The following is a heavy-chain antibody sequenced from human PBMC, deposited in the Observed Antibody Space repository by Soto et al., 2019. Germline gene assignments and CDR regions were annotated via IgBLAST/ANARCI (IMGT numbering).Heavy chain of an antibody. CDR3: AKDRGTNDYLYRLSC. D-gene: IGHD1-7*01. CDR2: VGNTGLST. V-gene: IGHV3-23*01. CDR1: GFTFSNYA. Sequence: QPGGSLRISCAASGFTFSNYAISWVRQAPGKGLEWVSAVGNTGLSTHYSDSVKGRFTISRDNSKNTLYLQMDSLRAEDTALYYYAKDRGTNDYLYRLSCRGQGATSTVSA. J-gene: IGHJ6*01.